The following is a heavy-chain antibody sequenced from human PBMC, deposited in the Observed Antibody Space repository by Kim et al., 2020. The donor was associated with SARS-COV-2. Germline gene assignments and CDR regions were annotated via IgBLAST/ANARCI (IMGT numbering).Heavy chain of an antibody. CDR2: IYYSGST. J-gene: IGHJ5*02. CDR1: GGSISSGGYY. V-gene: IGHV4-31*03. CDR3: ARDRWFGGLFIDP. Sequence: SETLSLTCTVSGGSISSGGYYWSWIRQHPGKGLEWIGYIYYSGSTYYNPSLKSRVTISVDTSKNQFSLKLSSVTAADTAVYYCARDRWFGGLFIDPWGQGTLVPVSS. D-gene: IGHD3-10*01.